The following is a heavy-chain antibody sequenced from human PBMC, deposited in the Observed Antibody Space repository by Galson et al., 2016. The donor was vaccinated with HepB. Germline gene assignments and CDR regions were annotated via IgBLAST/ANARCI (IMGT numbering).Heavy chain of an antibody. V-gene: IGHV3-7*01. Sequence: SLRLSCAASGFTFGSYSMSWVRQAPGKGPEWVASISHDGRDQRYVDSVKGRFTISRDNARNSLYLQMNSLRVDDTAVYYCAQYGGLADSWGQGTLVTVSS. D-gene: IGHD3-16*01. J-gene: IGHJ4*02. CDR3: AQYGGLADS. CDR1: GFTFGSYS. CDR2: ISHDGRDQ.